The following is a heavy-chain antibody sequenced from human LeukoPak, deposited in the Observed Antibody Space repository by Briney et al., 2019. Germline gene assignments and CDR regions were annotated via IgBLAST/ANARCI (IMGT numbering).Heavy chain of an antibody. CDR1: GFTFSSYR. D-gene: IGHD3-22*01. Sequence: GGSLRLSCAASGFTFSSYRMNWVRQAPGKGLEWVSYISSSGSTIYYADSVKGRFTISRDNAKNSLYLQMNSLRAEDTAVYYCARIYDSSDYWGQGTLVTVSS. V-gene: IGHV3-48*04. CDR3: ARIYDSSDY. CDR2: ISSSGSTI. J-gene: IGHJ4*02.